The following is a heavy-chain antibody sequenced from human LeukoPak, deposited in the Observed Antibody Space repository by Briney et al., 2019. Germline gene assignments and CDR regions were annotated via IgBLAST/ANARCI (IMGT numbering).Heavy chain of an antibody. CDR3: AREGETIVGSYNDY. J-gene: IGHJ4*02. CDR2: IRYDGSNK. Sequence: GGSLRLSCAASGFTFSSYGMHWVRQAPGKGLEWVAFIRYDGSNKYYADSVKGRFTISRDNAKNSLYLQMNSLRAEDTAVYYCAREGETIVGSYNDYWGQGTLVTVSS. CDR1: GFTFSSYG. V-gene: IGHV3-30*02. D-gene: IGHD3-10*01.